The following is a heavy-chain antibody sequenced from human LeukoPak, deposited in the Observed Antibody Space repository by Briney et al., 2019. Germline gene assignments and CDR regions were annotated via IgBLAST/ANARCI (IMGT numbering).Heavy chain of an antibody. V-gene: IGHV3-53*04. CDR1: GFTVSSNY. CDR2: IYSGGST. J-gene: IGHJ4*02. D-gene: IGHD6-13*01. Sequence: GGSLSLSCAASGFTVSSNYMSWVREAPGKGLEWVSVIYSGGSTYHADSVKGRFTISRHNSKNTLYLQMNSLRAEDTAVYYCARDPFEGAAAGLFDYWGQGALVTVSS. CDR3: ARDPFEGAAAGLFDY.